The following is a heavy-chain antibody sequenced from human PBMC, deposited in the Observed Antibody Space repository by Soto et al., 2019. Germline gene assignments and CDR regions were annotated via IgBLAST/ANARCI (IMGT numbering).Heavy chain of an antibody. Sequence: PGGSLRLSCAASGFTFSSYSMNWVRQAPGKGLEWVSSISSSSSYIYYADSVKGRFTISRDNAKNSLYLQMNSLRAEDTAVYYCASSCSSTSCPSYYGMDVWGQGTTVTVSS. J-gene: IGHJ6*02. CDR1: GFTFSSYS. V-gene: IGHV3-21*01. CDR2: ISSSSSYI. D-gene: IGHD2-2*01. CDR3: ASSCSSTSCPSYYGMDV.